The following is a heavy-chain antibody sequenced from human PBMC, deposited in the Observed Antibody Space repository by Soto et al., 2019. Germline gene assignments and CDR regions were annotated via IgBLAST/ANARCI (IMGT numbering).Heavy chain of an antibody. Sequence: QVHLVQSGTEVKKPGSSVRVSCKASGDAFNFYTINWVRQAPGLGLEWMGRINPILSMSNYAQKFQGRVTITADKSTSTAYMDLSSLRSEDTAMYYCATSYGSGYRAFDYWGQGALVTVSS. CDR2: INPILSMS. CDR3: ATSYGSGYRAFDY. D-gene: IGHD3-10*01. V-gene: IGHV1-69*02. CDR1: GDAFNFYT. J-gene: IGHJ4*02.